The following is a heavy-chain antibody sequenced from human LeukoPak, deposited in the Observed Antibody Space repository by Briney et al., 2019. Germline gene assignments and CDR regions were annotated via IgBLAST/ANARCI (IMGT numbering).Heavy chain of an antibody. CDR3: ASQYYYGSPPRDYGMDV. CDR1: GYKFTNYW. J-gene: IGHJ6*02. V-gene: IGHV5-51*01. D-gene: IGHD3-10*01. Sequence: GESLKISCKGSGYKFTNYWIGWVRQMPGKGLEWMGIIYPGDSDTRYSPSFQGQVTISADKSIGTAYLQWNSVKALDTAMYYCASQYYYGSPPRDYGMDVWGQGTTVTVSS. CDR2: IYPGDSDT.